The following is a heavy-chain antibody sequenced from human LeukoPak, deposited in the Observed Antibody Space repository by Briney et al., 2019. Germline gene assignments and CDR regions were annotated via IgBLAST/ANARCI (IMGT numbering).Heavy chain of an antibody. Sequence: SETLSLTCTVSGGSISGYYWSWIRQPPGKGLEWIGYIYYSGSTNYNPSLKSRVTISVDTSKNQFSLKLSPVTAADTAVYYCAREVVVTAMNYMDVWGKGTTVTVSS. D-gene: IGHD2-21*02. CDR2: IYYSGST. CDR3: AREVVVTAMNYMDV. J-gene: IGHJ6*03. CDR1: GGSISGYY. V-gene: IGHV4-59*01.